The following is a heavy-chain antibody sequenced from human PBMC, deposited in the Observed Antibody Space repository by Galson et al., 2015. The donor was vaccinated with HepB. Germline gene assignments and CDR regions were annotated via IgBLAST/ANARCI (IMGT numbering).Heavy chain of an antibody. CDR1: GGTFSSYA. D-gene: IGHD3-9*01. V-gene: IGHV1-69*04. CDR2: IIPILGIA. Sequence: SVKVSCKASGGTFSSYAISWVRQAPGQGLEWMGRIIPILGIANYAQKFQGRVTITADKSTSTAYMELSSLRSEDTAVYYCARDGHFDWLLYEEGAGRPGGGWFDPWGQGTLVTVSS. CDR3: ARDGHFDWLLYEEGAGRPGGGWFDP. J-gene: IGHJ5*02.